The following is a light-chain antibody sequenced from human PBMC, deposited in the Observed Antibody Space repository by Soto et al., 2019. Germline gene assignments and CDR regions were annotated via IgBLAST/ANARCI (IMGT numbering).Light chain of an antibody. CDR2: GAS. Sequence: EIVMTQSPATLSVSPGEGATLTCRASQSVNSNLAWYQQKPGQAPRLLIYGASVRATGIPARFSGSGSGTDFTLTISSLQSEDFAVYYCQQYNNWPPYTFGQGTKLEIK. CDR1: QSVNSN. V-gene: IGKV3-15*01. J-gene: IGKJ2*01. CDR3: QQYNNWPPYT.